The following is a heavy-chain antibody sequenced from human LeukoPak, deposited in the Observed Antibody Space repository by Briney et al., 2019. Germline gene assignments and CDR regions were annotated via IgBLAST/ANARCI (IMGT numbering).Heavy chain of an antibody. Sequence: SETLSLTCTVSGGSISSSSYYWGWIRQPPGKGLEWIGSIYYSGSTYYNPSLESRVTISVDTSKNQFSLKLSSVTAADTAVYYCARPYSSQYYYYYMDVWGKGTTVTVSS. CDR1: GGSISSSSYY. CDR3: ARPYSSQYYYYYMDV. D-gene: IGHD6-13*01. J-gene: IGHJ6*03. V-gene: IGHV4-39*01. CDR2: IYYSGST.